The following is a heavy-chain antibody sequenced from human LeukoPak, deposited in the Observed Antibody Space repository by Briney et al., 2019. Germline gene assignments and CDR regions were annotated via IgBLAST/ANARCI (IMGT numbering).Heavy chain of an antibody. CDR3: ERSASGAFDY. Sequence: GGSLRLSCAASGFTFSTSWMTWVRQAPGKRPEWVANIKQDGSEKYYVDSVKGRFTISRDNAKNSLYLQMNSLRAEDTAVYYCERSASGAFDYWGQGTLVTVSS. D-gene: IGHD2-15*01. J-gene: IGHJ4*02. CDR1: GFTFSTSW. V-gene: IGHV3-7*04. CDR2: IKQDGSEK.